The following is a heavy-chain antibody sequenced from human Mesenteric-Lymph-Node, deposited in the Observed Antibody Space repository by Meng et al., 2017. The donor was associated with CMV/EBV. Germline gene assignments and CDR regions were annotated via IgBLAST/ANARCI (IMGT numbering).Heavy chain of an antibody. Sequence: GGSLRLSCAASGFTFSSFEMIWVRQAPGKGLEWVSYISSSGSGSTMYYADSVKGRFTTSRDNAKNSLYLQMNSLSAEDTALYYCARVWGSSTSYFDYWGQGTLVTVSS. CDR2: ISSSGSGSTM. D-gene: IGHD2-2*01. J-gene: IGHJ4*02. V-gene: IGHV3-48*03. CDR1: GFTFSSFE. CDR3: ARVWGSSTSYFDY.